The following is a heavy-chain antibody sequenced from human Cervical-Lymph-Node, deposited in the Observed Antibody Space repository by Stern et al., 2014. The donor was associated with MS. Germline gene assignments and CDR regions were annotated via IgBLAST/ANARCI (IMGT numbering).Heavy chain of an antibody. J-gene: IGHJ4*02. CDR3: ARWGYGDYEADY. CDR2: THRRGST. CDR1: PYSISSGYY. V-gene: IGHV4-38-2*02. D-gene: IGHD4-17*01. Sequence: QVQLVQSGPRLVKPSETLSLTCSVSPYSISSGYYWAWIGQSPGKGLEWIGTTHRRGSTYYNPSLKSRVTISADTSKNQFFLMLTSVAAADTAVYYCARWGYGDYEADYWGQGTLVTVSS.